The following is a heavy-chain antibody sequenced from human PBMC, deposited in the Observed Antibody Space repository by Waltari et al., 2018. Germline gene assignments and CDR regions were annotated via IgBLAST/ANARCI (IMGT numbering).Heavy chain of an antibody. D-gene: IGHD6-19*01. CDR1: GFTFSSYA. Sequence: EVQLVESGGGLVQPGGSLRLSCEASGFTFSSYAMSWVPQAPGKGLEWVSAFSGSGGSTYYAASLKGRFTISRDNSKNTLYLQMNSLRADDTAVYYCAADSSGGGYFDLWGRGTLVTVSS. CDR2: FSGSGGST. CDR3: AADSSGGGYFDL. V-gene: IGHV3-23*04. J-gene: IGHJ2*01.